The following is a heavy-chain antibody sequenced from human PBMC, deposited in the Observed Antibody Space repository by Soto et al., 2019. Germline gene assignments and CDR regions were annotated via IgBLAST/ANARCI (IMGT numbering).Heavy chain of an antibody. CDR3: AKEHGYCSTPSWYAGRALDP. CDR1: GGSIRYYY. J-gene: IGHJ5*02. D-gene: IGHD2-2*01. CDR2: IFNTGST. V-gene: IGHV4-59*01. Sequence: QVQLQESGPGLVKPSETLSLTCTNSGGSIRYYYWSWMQQPPGKGLEWLGYIFNTGSTNSNPSLKSRVTISVDTNKHPFALKLNSVTAADTAVYYCAKEHGYCSTPSWYAGRALDPWGQGTLVTVSS.